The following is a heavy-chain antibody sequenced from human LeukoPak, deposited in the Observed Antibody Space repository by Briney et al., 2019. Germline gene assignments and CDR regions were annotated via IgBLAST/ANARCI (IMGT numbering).Heavy chain of an antibody. D-gene: IGHD1-26*01. CDR2: ISSRRTYI. CDR1: GFTFSDYS. V-gene: IGHV3-21*01. CDR3: VRDRSGSYPYYFDF. J-gene: IGHJ4*02. Sequence: GGSLRLSCAASGFTFSDYSMNWVRQAPGMGLEWVSSISSRRTYISYADSVKGRFTISRDNAKNSLYLEMNSLRAEDTAVYYCVRDRSGSYPYYFDFWGQGTLVTASS.